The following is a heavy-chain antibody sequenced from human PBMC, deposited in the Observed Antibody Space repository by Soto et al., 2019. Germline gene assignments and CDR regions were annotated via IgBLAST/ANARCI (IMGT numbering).Heavy chain of an antibody. Sequence: GSLRLSCAASGFTFSSYGMHWVRQAPGKGLEWVAVISYDGSNKYYADSVKGRFTISRDNSKNTLYLQMNSLRAEDTAVYYCAKGGGGDCYSCYYYYMDVWGKGTTVTVSS. V-gene: IGHV3-30*18. D-gene: IGHD2-21*01. J-gene: IGHJ6*03. CDR1: GFTFSSYG. CDR2: ISYDGSNK. CDR3: AKGGGGDCYSCYYYYMDV.